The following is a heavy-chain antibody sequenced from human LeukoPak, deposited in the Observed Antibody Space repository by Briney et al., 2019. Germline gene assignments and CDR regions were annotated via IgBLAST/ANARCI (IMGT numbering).Heavy chain of an antibody. J-gene: IGHJ3*02. D-gene: IGHD6-6*01. CDR1: GFTVSSNY. V-gene: IGHV3-66*01. CDR3: VREYSSSSGRAFDM. Sequence: GGSLRLSCAASGFTVSSNYMSWVRQAPGKGLEWVSVIYSGGSTYYADSVKGRFTISRDNAKNTLYLQMNSLRAEDTAVYYCVREYSSSSGRAFDMWGQGTMVTVSP. CDR2: IYSGGST.